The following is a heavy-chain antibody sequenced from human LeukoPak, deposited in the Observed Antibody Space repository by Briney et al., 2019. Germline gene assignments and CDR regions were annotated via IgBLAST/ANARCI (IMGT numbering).Heavy chain of an antibody. CDR1: GFTFSSYT. J-gene: IGHJ3*02. V-gene: IGHV3-21*01. Sequence: GGSLTLSCAASGFTFSSYTMNWVRQAPGKGLEWVSSISSSSSYIYYADSLKGRFTISRANAKNSLYLQMNSLRAEDTAVYYCARELGAFDIWGQGTMVTVSS. CDR2: ISSSSSYI. CDR3: ARELGAFDI. D-gene: IGHD7-27*01.